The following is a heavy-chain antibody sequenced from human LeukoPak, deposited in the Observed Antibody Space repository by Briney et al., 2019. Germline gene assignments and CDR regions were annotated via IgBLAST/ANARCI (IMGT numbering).Heavy chain of an antibody. J-gene: IGHJ3*02. CDR3: ARDDIVATSDAFDI. V-gene: IGHV4-34*01. CDR2: INHSGST. Sequence: PSETLSLTCAVYGGSFSGYYWSWIRQPPGKGLEWIGEINHSGSTNYNPPLKSRVTISVDTSKNQFSLKLSSVTAADTAVYYCARDDIVATSDAFDIWGQGTMVTVSS. CDR1: GGSFSGYY. D-gene: IGHD5-12*01.